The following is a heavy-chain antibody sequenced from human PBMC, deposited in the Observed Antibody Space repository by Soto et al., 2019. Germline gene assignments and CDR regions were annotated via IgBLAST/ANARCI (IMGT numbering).Heavy chain of an antibody. J-gene: IGHJ5*02. CDR2: IYPGDSDA. CDR3: ARGYCTDSICDPWFDP. CDR1: GYTFTTFW. D-gene: IGHD2-8*02. Sequence: PXESLKISCTGFGYTFTTFWIGWVRQMPGEGLEWIGIIYPGDSDARYSPSFQGQVTMSVDKSITTAYLQWSSLKASDSAMYYCARGYCTDSICDPWFDPWGQGTLVTVS. V-gene: IGHV5-51*01.